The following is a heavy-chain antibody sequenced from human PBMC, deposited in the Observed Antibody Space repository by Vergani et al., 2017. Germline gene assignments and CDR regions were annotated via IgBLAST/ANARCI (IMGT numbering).Heavy chain of an antibody. CDR1: GGSISSGSYY. CDR3: ARSYSGGFDY. D-gene: IGHD2-15*01. CDR2: IYTSGST. Sequence: QVQLQESGPGLVKPSQTLSLTCTVSGGSISSGSYYWSWIRQPAGKGLEWIGRIYTSGSTNYNPSLKSRVTISVDTSKNQFSLKLSSVTAADTAVYYCARSYSGGFDYWGQGTLVTVSS. J-gene: IGHJ4*02. V-gene: IGHV4-61*02.